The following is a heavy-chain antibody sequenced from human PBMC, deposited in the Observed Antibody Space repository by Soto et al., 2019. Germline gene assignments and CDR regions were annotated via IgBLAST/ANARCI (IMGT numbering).Heavy chain of an antibody. D-gene: IGHD1-26*01. Sequence: EVQLVESGGGLIQPGGSLRLSCAASGFTVSSNYMNWVRQAPGKGLEWVSVIYSGGSTYYADSVKGRFTISRDNSKNTVYLQMSRLRAEDTAVYYCARGVVGASFDYWGQGTLVTVSS. V-gene: IGHV3-53*01. CDR3: ARGVVGASFDY. CDR1: GFTVSSNY. CDR2: IYSGGST. J-gene: IGHJ4*02.